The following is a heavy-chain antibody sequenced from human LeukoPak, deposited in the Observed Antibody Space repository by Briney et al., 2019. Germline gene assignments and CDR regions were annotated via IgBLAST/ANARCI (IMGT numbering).Heavy chain of an antibody. CDR3: AGIRGRWLQLWY. CDR2: ISGSGGST. J-gene: IGHJ4*02. Sequence: PGGSLRLSCAASGFTFSSYAMSWVRQAPGKGLEWVSAISGSGGSTYYADSVKGRFTISRDNSKNTLYLQMNGLRAEDTAVYYCAGIRGRWLQLWYWGQGTLVTVSS. V-gene: IGHV3-23*01. CDR1: GFTFSSYA. D-gene: IGHD5-24*01.